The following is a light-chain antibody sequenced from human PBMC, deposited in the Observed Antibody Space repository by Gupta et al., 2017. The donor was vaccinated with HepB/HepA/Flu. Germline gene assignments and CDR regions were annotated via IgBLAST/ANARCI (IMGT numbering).Light chain of an antibody. CDR3: CSYAGSSTFDVV. V-gene: IGLV2-23*02. CDR2: EVS. Sequence: QSALTQPASVSGSPGQSITISCTGTSSDVGSYNLVSWYQQHPGKAPKLMIYEVSKRPSGVSNRFSGSKSGNTASLTISGLQAEDEADYYCCSYAGSSTFDVVFGGGTKQTVL. CDR1: SSDVGSYNL. J-gene: IGLJ2*01.